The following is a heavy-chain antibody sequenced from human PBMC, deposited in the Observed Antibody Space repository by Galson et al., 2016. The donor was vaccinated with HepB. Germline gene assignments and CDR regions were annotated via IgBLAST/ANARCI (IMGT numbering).Heavy chain of an antibody. CDR1: GFTVSSNY. CDR3: AGSTIFGVVPAYYYGMDV. D-gene: IGHD3-3*01. V-gene: IGHV3-53*01. J-gene: IGHJ6*02. Sequence: SLRLSCAASGFTVSSNYMTWVRLAPGKGLEWVSIIYSGGYTDYADSVKGRFTISRDNSKNTLYLQMNSLRAEDTAVYYCAGSTIFGVVPAYYYGMDVWGQGTTVTVSS. CDR2: IYSGGYT.